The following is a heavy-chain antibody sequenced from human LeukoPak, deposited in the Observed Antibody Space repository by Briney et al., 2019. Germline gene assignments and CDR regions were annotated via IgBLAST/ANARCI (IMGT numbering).Heavy chain of an antibody. J-gene: IGHJ4*02. CDR1: GFTFSSYS. D-gene: IGHD4-17*01. CDR3: ARRTVTGNDY. V-gene: IGHV3-48*01. Sequence: GGSPRLSCAASGFTFSSYSMNWVRQAPGKGLEWVSYISSSSSTIYYADSVKGRFTISGDNAKDSLYLQMNSLRAEDTAVYYCARRTVTGNDYWGQGTLVTVSS. CDR2: ISSSSSTI.